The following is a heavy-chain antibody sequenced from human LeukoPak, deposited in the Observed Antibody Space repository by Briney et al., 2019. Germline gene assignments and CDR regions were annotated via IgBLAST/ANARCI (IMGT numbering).Heavy chain of an antibody. CDR1: GFIFSNYA. CDR2: ISSNGGST. J-gene: IGHJ6*02. D-gene: IGHD5-18*01. CDR3: VGYSYAWRPYSDYYGMDT. V-gene: IGHV3-64D*06. Sequence: PGGSLRLSCSASGFIFSNYAMHWVRQAPGKGLQYVSSISSNGGSTYYADSVKGRFTISRDNSKNTLSLQMSSLRAEDTAVYYCVGYSYAWRPYSDYYGMDTWGQGTTVTVSS.